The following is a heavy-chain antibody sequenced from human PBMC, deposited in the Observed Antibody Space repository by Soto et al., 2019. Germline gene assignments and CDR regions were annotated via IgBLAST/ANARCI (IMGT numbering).Heavy chain of an antibody. V-gene: IGHV3-23*01. Sequence: EVQLLESGGELVQPGGSLRLSCRASGFPFSNYAMNWVRQAPGRGLEWVAGISTSGRATYYANSVKGRFTISRDHSKITVFLEMRSLSAEDTAVYYCAKDRAFNFYYGMDVWGQGTTVTVSS. CDR2: ISTSGRAT. J-gene: IGHJ6*02. CDR1: GFPFSNYA. CDR3: AKDRAFNFYYGMDV. D-gene: IGHD3-10*01.